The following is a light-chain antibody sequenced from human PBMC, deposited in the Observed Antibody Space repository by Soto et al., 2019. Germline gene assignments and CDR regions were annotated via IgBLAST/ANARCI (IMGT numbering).Light chain of an antibody. Sequence: AIQMTQSPSSLSASVGDRVTITCRASQGIRNDLAWYQQRPGKAPNLLIYASSNLQSGVPSRFRGSGSGTDFTLTISNLQPDDFATYYCLQDYAYPRTFGQGTKVEI. CDR1: QGIRND. CDR3: LQDYAYPRT. CDR2: ASS. V-gene: IGKV1-6*01. J-gene: IGKJ1*01.